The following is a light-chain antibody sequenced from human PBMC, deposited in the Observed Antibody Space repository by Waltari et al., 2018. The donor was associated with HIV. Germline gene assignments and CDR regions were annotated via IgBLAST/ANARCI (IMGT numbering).Light chain of an antibody. Sequence: QAVLTQPPSVSAAPGQKVTISCSGSSSNIGHNYVSWYQQFPGKAPKGLIYDNNKRPPGVPDRFSGSRSGTSATLGGAGLQTGDEADYYCGTWDTSLSAGVFGGGTKLTVL. CDR1: SSNIGHNY. J-gene: IGLJ3*02. CDR2: DNN. CDR3: GTWDTSLSAGV. V-gene: IGLV1-51*01.